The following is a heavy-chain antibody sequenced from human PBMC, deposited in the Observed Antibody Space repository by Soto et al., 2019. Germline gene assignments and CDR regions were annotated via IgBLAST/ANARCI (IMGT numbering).Heavy chain of an antibody. CDR3: ARVVYYYDPCCYYGIDV. V-gene: IGHV3-21*01. J-gene: IGHJ6*02. CDR1: GFTFSSYS. Sequence: EEQLVESGGGLVKPGGSLRLSCAASGFTFSSYSMNWVRQAPGKGLEWVSSISSSSTYRYYADSVKGRFTISRDNAKNPPYRQKNCLRAEDTAVYYCARVVYYYDPCCYYGIDVWGQGTTVTGSS. D-gene: IGHD3-22*01. CDR2: ISSSSTYR.